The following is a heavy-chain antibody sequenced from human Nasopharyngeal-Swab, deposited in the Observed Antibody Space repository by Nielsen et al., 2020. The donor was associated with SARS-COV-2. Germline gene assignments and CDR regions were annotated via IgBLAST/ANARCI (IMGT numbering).Heavy chain of an antibody. D-gene: IGHD6-19*01. J-gene: IGHJ4*02. Sequence: WIRQPPGKGLEWIGYIYYSGSTNYNPSLKSRVTISVDTSKNQSSLKLSSVTAADTAVYYCARGGSSGWAFDYWGQGTLVTVSS. CDR3: ARGGSSGWAFDY. V-gene: IGHV4-59*08. CDR2: IYYSGST.